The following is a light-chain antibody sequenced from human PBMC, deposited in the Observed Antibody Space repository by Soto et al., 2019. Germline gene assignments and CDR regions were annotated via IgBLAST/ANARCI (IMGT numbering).Light chain of an antibody. CDR2: DVN. V-gene: IGLV2-14*01. J-gene: IGLJ2*01. CDR1: SSDIGGYDY. CDR3: TSYASGISHVV. Sequence: QSALTQPASVSGSPGQSITLSCTGTSSDIGGYDYVSWYQRHPGKAPKLIIYDVNNRPSGVSNRFSGSKSGNTASLTISGLQAEDEADYYCTSYASGISHVVFCGGTKVTVL.